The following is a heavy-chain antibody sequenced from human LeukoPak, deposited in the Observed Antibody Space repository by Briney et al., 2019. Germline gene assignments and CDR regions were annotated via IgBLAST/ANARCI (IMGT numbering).Heavy chain of an antibody. Sequence: SETLSLTCAVYGGSFSGYYWSWIRQPPGKGLEWIGEINHSGSTNYNPSLKSRVTISVDTSKNQFSLKLSSVTAADTAVYYCAREKRVVVIMDYWGQGTLVTVSS. D-gene: IGHD3-22*01. V-gene: IGHV4-34*01. CDR1: GGSFSGYY. J-gene: IGHJ4*02. CDR2: INHSGST. CDR3: AREKRVVVIMDY.